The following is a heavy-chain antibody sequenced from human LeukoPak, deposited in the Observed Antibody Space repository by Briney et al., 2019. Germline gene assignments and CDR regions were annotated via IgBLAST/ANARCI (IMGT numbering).Heavy chain of an antibody. CDR3: AREEHYRRYFAL. V-gene: IGHV3-21*01. J-gene: IGHJ2*01. CDR1: GFTFSSYS. Sequence: GGSLRLSCAASGFTFSSYSMNWVRQAPGKGLEWVSSISSSSSYIYYADSVKGRFTISRDNAKNSLYLQMNSLRAEDTAVYFCAREEHYRRYFALWGRGTLVTVSS. D-gene: IGHD3-16*02. CDR2: ISSSSSYI.